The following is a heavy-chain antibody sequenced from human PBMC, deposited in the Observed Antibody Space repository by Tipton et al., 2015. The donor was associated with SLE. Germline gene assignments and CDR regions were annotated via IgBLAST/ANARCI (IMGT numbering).Heavy chain of an antibody. D-gene: IGHD3-22*01. V-gene: IGHV3-9*01. CDR3: ARDSGGSFYARGGYYQLANRHFDS. Sequence: SLRLSCAASGFTFDNYAMHWIRQAPGEGLEWVSGISWDSGSIGYADSVKGRFTISRDNAKNSLYLQMNSLRAEDTALYYCARDSGGSFYARGGYYQLANRHFDSWGRGTLVIVSS. CDR1: GFTFDNYA. J-gene: IGHJ4*02. CDR2: ISWDSGSI.